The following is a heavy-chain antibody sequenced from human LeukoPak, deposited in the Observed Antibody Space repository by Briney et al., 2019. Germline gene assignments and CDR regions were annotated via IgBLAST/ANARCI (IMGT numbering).Heavy chain of an antibody. CDR3: ARDWGTSSLYLVN. J-gene: IGHJ4*02. CDR1: GFTFSTNG. CDR2: IQNDGNNK. Sequence: GGSLRLSCAASGFTFSTNGMHWVRQAPGKGLECVAFIQNDGNNKKYADSVKGRFTISRDNSKNTLYLQMNSLRAEDTAVYYCARDWGTSSLYLVNWGQGTLVIVSS. V-gene: IGHV3-30*02. D-gene: IGHD6-6*01.